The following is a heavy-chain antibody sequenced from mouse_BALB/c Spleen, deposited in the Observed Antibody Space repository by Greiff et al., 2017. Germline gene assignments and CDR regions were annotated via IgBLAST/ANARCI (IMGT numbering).Heavy chain of an antibody. CDR3: AREEYAPFAY. V-gene: IGHV3-6*02. CDR1: GYSITSGYY. Sequence: DVQLQESGPGLVKPSQSLSLTCSVTGYSITSGYYWNWIRQFPGNKLEWMGYISYDGSNNYNPSLKNRISITRDTSKNQFFLKLNSVTTEDTATYYCAREEYAPFAYWGQGTLVTVSA. CDR2: ISYDGSN. D-gene: IGHD2-10*02. J-gene: IGHJ3*01.